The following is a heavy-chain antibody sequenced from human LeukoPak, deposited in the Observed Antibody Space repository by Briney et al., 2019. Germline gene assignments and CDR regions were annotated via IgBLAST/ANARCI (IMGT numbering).Heavy chain of an antibody. CDR3: ARFDYDSSGIDY. V-gene: IGHV3-64*04. Sequence: GGSLRLSCSASGFTFSSYAMHWVRQAPGKGLEYVSAISSNGGSTYYADSVKGRFTISRDNSKNTLYLQMNSLRAEDTAVYYCARFDYDSSGIDYWGQGTLVTVSS. CDR1: GFTFSSYA. D-gene: IGHD3-22*01. J-gene: IGHJ4*02. CDR2: ISSNGGST.